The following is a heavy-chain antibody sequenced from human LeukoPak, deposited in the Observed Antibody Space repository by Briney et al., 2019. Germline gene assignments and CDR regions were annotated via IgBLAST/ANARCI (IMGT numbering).Heavy chain of an antibody. CDR3: ARSYYDFWSGYYTLYFDY. V-gene: IGHV4-34*01. D-gene: IGHD3-3*01. J-gene: IGHJ4*02. CDR2: INHSGST. Sequence: SETLSLTCAVYGGSFSGYYWSWIRQPPGKGLEWIGEINHSGSTNYNPSLKSRVPISVDTSKNQFSLKLSSVTAADTAVYYCARSYYDFWSGYYTLYFDYWGQGTLVTVSS. CDR1: GGSFSGYY.